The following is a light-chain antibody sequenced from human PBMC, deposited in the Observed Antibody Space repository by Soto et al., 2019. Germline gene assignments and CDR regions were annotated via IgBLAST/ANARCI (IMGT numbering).Light chain of an antibody. CDR2: VTS. Sequence: IQLTQSPSSLSASVGDRVTITCRASQGLSSYLAWYQQKPGKAPELLIYVTSTLQSGVPSRFSGSGSGTDFTLTISSLQPEDFATYYCQQHISYPLTFGGGTKVEIK. CDR3: QQHISYPLT. CDR1: QGLSSY. J-gene: IGKJ4*01. V-gene: IGKV1-9*01.